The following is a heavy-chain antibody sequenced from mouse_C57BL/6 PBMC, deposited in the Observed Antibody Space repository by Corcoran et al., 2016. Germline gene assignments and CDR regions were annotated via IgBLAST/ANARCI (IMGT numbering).Heavy chain of an antibody. D-gene: IGHD1-1*01. V-gene: IGHV1-55*01. CDR3: ARIYYYGSSYYFDY. J-gene: IGHJ2*01. CDR1: GYTFTSYW. CDR2: IYPGSGST. Sequence: QVQLQQPGAELVKPEASVTMSCKASGYTFTSYWMTWVKQRPGQGLEWIGDIYPGSGSTNYNEKFKSKATLTVDTSSSTAYMQLSSLTSEYSAVYSCARIYYYGSSYYFDYWGQGTTLTVS.